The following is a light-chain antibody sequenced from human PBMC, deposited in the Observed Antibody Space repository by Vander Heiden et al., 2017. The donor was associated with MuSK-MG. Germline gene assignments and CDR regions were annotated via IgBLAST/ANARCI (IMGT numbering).Light chain of an antibody. CDR3: MQAFQTPRT. CDR2: LAS. J-gene: IGKJ2*02. Sequence: DIVVTQSPLSLSVTPGQPPSLSSRSSPSLLPSTGYTYLVWYMQKPGQSPRLLIFLASNRASGVPDRFSGPGSGTDFTLRIRRVEPADVGVVYYCMQAFQTPRTFGQGTKLELK. V-gene: IGKV2-28*01. CDR1: PSLLPSTGYTY.